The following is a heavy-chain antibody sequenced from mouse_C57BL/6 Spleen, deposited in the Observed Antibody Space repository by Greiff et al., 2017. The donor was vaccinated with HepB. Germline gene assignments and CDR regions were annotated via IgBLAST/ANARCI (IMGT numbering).Heavy chain of an antibody. Sequence: QVQLQQPGAELVKPGASVKLSCKASGYTFTSYWMQWVKQRPGQGLEWIGEIDPSDSYTNYNQKFKGKATLTVDTSSSTAYMQLSSLTSEDYAVYYCARSYGEAWFAYWGQGTLVTVSA. D-gene: IGHD2-12*01. CDR1: GYTFTSYW. CDR2: IDPSDSYT. J-gene: IGHJ3*01. V-gene: IGHV1-50*01. CDR3: ARSYGEAWFAY.